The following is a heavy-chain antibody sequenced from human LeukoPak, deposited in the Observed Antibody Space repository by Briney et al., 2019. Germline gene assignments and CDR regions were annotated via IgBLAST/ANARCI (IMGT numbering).Heavy chain of an antibody. CDR1: GGSFSGYY. D-gene: IGHD3-22*01. CDR2: INHSGST. J-gene: IGHJ4*02. V-gene: IGHV4-34*01. CDR3: ARGRDSSGYLPDY. Sequence: SETLSLTCAVYGGSFSGYYWSWIRQPPGKGLEWIGEINHSGSTNYNPSLKSRVTISVDTSKNQFSLKLSSVTAADTAVYYCARGRDSSGYLPDYWGQGTLVTASS.